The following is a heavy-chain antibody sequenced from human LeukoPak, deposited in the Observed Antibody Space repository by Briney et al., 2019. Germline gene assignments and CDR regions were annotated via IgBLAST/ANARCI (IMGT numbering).Heavy chain of an antibody. D-gene: IGHD4-17*01. Sequence: SSETLSLTCAVYGGSFSGYYWSWIRQPPGKGLEWIGEINHSGSTNYNPSLKSRVTISVDTSKNQFSLKLSSVTAADTAVYYCARAGDYVSLNWFDPWGQGTLVTVSS. CDR2: INHSGST. V-gene: IGHV4-34*01. CDR1: GGSFSGYY. J-gene: IGHJ5*02. CDR3: ARAGDYVSLNWFDP.